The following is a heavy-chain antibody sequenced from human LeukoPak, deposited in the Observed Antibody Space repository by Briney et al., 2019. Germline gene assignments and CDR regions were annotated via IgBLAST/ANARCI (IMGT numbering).Heavy chain of an antibody. J-gene: IGHJ3*02. Sequence: KPSEPLSLTCTVSGGSISSYYWGWIRQPPGKGLEWIGSIYYSGSTYYNPSLKSRVTISVDTSKNQFSLKLSSVTAADTAVYYCARQREDYYGSGSYDAFDIWGQGTMVTVSS. CDR2: IYYSGST. D-gene: IGHD3-10*01. CDR3: ARQREDYYGSGSYDAFDI. CDR1: GGSISSYY. V-gene: IGHV4-39*01.